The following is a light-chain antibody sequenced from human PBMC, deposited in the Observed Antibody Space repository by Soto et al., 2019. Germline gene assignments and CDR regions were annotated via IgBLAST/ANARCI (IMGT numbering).Light chain of an antibody. CDR3: QQSNSYPWT. J-gene: IGKJ1*01. CDR1: QSISPW. V-gene: IGKV1-5*03. CDR2: KAS. Sequence: DIQMTQSPSTLSASAGDRVIITCRGSQSISPWLAWYQQKPGKAPKLLIYKASSLQSGVPSRFSGSGSGTEFTLTISNLQPDDFATYYCQQSNSYPWTFGQGTKVDIK.